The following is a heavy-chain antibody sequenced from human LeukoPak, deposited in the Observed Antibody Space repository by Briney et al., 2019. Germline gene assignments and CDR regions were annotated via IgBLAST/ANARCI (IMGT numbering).Heavy chain of an antibody. V-gene: IGHV4-34*01. J-gene: IGHJ5*01. D-gene: IGHD6-6*01. CDR2: INQSGST. CDR3: AGQRGSSTAAPAGFDS. Sequence: PSETLSLTCAIYGGSFSGYHCNWIRQPPGKGLEWIGEINQSGSTKYNPSLKNRVTILVDMSKNQFSLKLTSATAADTAVYYCAGQRGSSTAAPAGFDSWGQGTLVTVSS. CDR1: GGSFSGYH.